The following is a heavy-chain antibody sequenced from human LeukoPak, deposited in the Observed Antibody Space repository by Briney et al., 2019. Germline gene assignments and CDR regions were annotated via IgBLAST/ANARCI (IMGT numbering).Heavy chain of an antibody. V-gene: IGHV3-30*04. CDR1: GFTFSSYA. D-gene: IGHD3-10*01. J-gene: IGHJ4*02. Sequence: GGSLRLSCAASGFTFSSYAMHWVRQAPGKGLEWVAVISYDGSNKYYADSVKGRFTISRDNSKNTLYLQMNSLRAEDTAVYYCARNLSTMVRGVIMYFDYWGQGTLVTVSS. CDR3: ARNLSTMVRGVIMYFDY. CDR2: ISYDGSNK.